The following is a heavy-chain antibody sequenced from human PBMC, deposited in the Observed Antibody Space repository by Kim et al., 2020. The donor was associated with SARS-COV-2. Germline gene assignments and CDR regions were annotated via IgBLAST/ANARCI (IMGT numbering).Heavy chain of an antibody. CDR3: AGWSNSSSSSY. CDR1: GGSFSGYY. Sequence: SETLSLTCAVYGGSFSGYYWSWIRQPPGKGLEWIGEINHSGSTNYNPSLKSRVTISVDTSKNQFSLKLSSVTAADRAVYYCAGWSNSSSSSYWGQGTLVTVSS. D-gene: IGHD6-6*01. CDR2: INHSGST. V-gene: IGHV4-34*01. J-gene: IGHJ4*02.